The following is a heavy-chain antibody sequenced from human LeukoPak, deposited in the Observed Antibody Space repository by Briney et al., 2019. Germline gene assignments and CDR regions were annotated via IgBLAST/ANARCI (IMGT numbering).Heavy chain of an antibody. CDR1: GYTFTGYY. CDR3: ARGGSYYYGSGSYQTYYYYGMDV. V-gene: IGHV1-2*04. CDR2: INPNSGGT. D-gene: IGHD3-10*01. Sequence: ASVKVSCKASGYTFTGYYMHWVRQAPGQGLEWMGWINPNSGGTNYAQKFQGWVTMTRDTSISTAYMGLSRLRSDDTAVYYCARGGSYYYGSGSYQTYYYYGMDVWGQGTTVTVSS. J-gene: IGHJ6*02.